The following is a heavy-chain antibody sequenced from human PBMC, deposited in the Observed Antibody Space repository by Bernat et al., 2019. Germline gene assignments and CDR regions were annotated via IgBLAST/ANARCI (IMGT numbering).Heavy chain of an antibody. J-gene: IGHJ3*02. Sequence: EEQLLESGGGLVQPGGSLRLSCAASGFTFGNYAMTWVRQAPGKGLEWVSGIGGRGGSTYYTDSVKGRFTISRDNSKNTLYLQMNSLRAEDTAVYYCAKDRIYCSGGSCYSDAFDIWGQGTMVTVSS. CDR3: AKDRIYCSGGSCYSDAFDI. V-gene: IGHV3-23*01. CDR2: IGGRGGST. D-gene: IGHD2-15*01. CDR1: GFTFGNYA.